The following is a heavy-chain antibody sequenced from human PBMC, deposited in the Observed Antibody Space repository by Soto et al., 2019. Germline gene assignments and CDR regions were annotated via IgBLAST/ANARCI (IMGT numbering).Heavy chain of an antibody. Sequence: SETLSLTSTVSGGSISSSSYYWGWGRQPPGKGLEWIGSIYYSGSTYYNSSLKSRVTISVDTSKNQFSLKLSSVTAADTAVYYCARQNKEVVAALNWFDPWGQG. V-gene: IGHV4-39*01. CDR3: ARQNKEVVAALNWFDP. D-gene: IGHD2-15*01. CDR2: IYYSGST. CDR1: GGSISSSSYY. J-gene: IGHJ5*02.